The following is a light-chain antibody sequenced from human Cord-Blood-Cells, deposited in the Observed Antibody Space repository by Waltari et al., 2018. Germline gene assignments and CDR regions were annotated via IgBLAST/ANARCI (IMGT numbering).Light chain of an antibody. Sequence: NFMLTQPHSVSESPGKTVTISCTGSSGSFASNYVQWYQQRPGSAPTTVIYEDNQRPSGVPDRFSGSIDSSSNSASLTISGLKTEDEADYYCQSYDSSINWVFGGGTKLTVL. V-gene: IGLV6-57*02. CDR2: EDN. CDR1: SGSFASNY. CDR3: QSYDSSINWV. J-gene: IGLJ3*02.